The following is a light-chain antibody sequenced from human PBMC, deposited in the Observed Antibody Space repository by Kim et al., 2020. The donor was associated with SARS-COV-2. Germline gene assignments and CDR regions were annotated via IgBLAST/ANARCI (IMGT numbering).Light chain of an antibody. Sequence: QSVLTQPPSVSAAPGQKVTISCSGSRSNIGNNPVSWYQQFPGTAPKLITYDNDKRPSGIPDRFSSSKSGTSATLGITGLRTGDEADYYCATWYSSLSVGVFGGGTKVTGL. CDR3: ATWYSSLSVGV. J-gene: IGLJ3*02. CDR1: RSNIGNNP. CDR2: DND. V-gene: IGLV1-51*01.